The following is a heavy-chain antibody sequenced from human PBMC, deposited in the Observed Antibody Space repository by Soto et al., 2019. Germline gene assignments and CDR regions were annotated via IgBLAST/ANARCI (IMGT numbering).Heavy chain of an antibody. CDR2: IHYTGST. CDR1: GGSMNSYY. CDR3: ARRDCYGSICNPYDFDL. V-gene: IGHV4-59*12. D-gene: IGHD2-21*01. Sequence: QVQLQESGPGLVKPSETLSLTCTVSGGSMNSYYWSWIRQSPGRGPDWLGYIHYTGSTNYSPSLKSRVTLSIDTATSLCSRMLGSLPAANTAICSCARRDCYGSICNPYDFDLWGRGTLVTVSS. J-gene: IGHJ2*01.